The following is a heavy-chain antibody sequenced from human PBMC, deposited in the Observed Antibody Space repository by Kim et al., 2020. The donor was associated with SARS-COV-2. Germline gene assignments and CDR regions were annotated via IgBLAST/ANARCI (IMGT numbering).Heavy chain of an antibody. Sequence: SETLSLTCAVYGGSFSGYYWSWIRQPPGKGLDWIGEINHSGSTNYNPSLKSRVTISVATSKNQFALKLSSVTAADTAVYYCARDDYAIHYWGQGTLVTVSS. CDR3: ARDDYAIHY. V-gene: IGHV4-34*01. J-gene: IGHJ4*02. CDR2: INHSGST. D-gene: IGHD2-8*01. CDR1: GGSFSGYY.